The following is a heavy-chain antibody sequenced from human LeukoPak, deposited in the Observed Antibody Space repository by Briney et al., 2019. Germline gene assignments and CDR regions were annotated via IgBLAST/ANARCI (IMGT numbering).Heavy chain of an antibody. D-gene: IGHD6-19*01. CDR3: ASMAGTKQTNPYYFDY. Sequence: GGSLRLSCAAAGFTFSSYAMHWVRQAPGKGLEWVAVISYDGSNKYYADSVKGRFTISRDNSKNTLYLQMNSLRAEDTAVYYCASMAGTKQTNPYYFDYWGQGTLVTVSS. J-gene: IGHJ4*02. CDR2: ISYDGSNK. CDR1: GFTFSSYA. V-gene: IGHV3-30*01.